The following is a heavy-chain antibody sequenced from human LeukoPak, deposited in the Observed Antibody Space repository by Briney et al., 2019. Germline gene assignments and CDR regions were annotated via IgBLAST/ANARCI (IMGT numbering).Heavy chain of an antibody. CDR1: GYTFTSYA. D-gene: IGHD3-3*01. Sequence: GASVKVSCKASGYTFTSYAMHWVRQAPGQRLEWMGWINAGNGNTKYSQEFQGRVTITRDTSASTAYMELSSLRSEDMAVYYCARHDFWSGSDAFDIWGQGTMVTVSS. V-gene: IGHV1-3*03. CDR3: ARHDFWSGSDAFDI. J-gene: IGHJ3*02. CDR2: INAGNGNT.